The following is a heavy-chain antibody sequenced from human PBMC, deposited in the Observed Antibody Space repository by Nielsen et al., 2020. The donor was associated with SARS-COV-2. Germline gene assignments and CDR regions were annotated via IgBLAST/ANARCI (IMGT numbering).Heavy chain of an antibody. Sequence: GESLKISCRASGYTFTGYYIHWVRQAPGQGLEWMGRINPNSGVTEYAQKFQGRVTMTRDTSISTAYMELTSLKSDDTAVYYCARGPGDCSGGNCYSAVGGYTYFYFGMDVWGQGTTVTVSS. D-gene: IGHD2-15*01. J-gene: IGHJ6*02. CDR1: GYTFTGYY. CDR2: INPNSGVT. V-gene: IGHV1-2*06. CDR3: ARGPGDCSGGNCYSAVGGYTYFYFGMDV.